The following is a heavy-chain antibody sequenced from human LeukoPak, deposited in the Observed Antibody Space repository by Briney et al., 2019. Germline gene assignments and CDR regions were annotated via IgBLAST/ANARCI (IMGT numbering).Heavy chain of an antibody. CDR1: GFTFSSYS. V-gene: IGHV3-49*04. CDR2: IRSKAYGGTT. D-gene: IGHD6-13*01. CDR3: TRASIAAAGPDH. Sequence: GGSLRLSCAASGFTFSSYSMNWVRQAPGKGLEWVGFIRSKAYGGTTEYAASVKGRFTISRDDSKSIAYLQMNSLKTEDTAVYYCTRASIAAAGPDHWGQGTLVTVSS. J-gene: IGHJ5*02.